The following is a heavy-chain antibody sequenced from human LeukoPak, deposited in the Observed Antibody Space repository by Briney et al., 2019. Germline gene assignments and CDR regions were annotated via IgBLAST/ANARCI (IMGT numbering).Heavy chain of an antibody. CDR2: IYYSVST. CDR3: ARVPSTYYDLDY. V-gene: IGHV4-39*07. D-gene: IGHD3-3*01. J-gene: IGHJ4*02. CDR1: GGSISSSSYY. Sequence: SETLSLTCTVSGGSISSSSYYWGWIRQPPGKGLEWIGSIYYSVSTYYNPSLKSRVTISVDTSKNQFSLKLSSVTAADTAVYYCARVPSTYYDLDYWGQGTLVTVSS.